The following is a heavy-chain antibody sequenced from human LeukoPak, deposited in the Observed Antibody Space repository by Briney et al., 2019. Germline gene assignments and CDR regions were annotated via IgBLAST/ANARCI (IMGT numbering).Heavy chain of an antibody. Sequence: GGSLRLSCAASGFTFSSYGMHWVRQAPGKGLEWVAFIRYDGSNKYYADSVKGRFTISRDNSKNMLYLQMNSLRAEDTAVYYCAKDTDIAAAGTLDYWGQGTLVTVSS. CDR2: IRYDGSNK. CDR1: GFTFSSYG. CDR3: AKDTDIAAAGTLDY. J-gene: IGHJ4*02. D-gene: IGHD6-13*01. V-gene: IGHV3-30*02.